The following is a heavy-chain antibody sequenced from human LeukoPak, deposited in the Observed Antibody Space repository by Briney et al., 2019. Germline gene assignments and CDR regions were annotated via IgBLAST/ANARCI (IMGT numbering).Heavy chain of an antibody. CDR1: GFTFDDYA. J-gene: IGHJ4*02. Sequence: SLRLYCAASGFTFDDYAMHWVRQAPGKGLEWVSGFSWNIGSIGYADSVRGRFTITRDNAKNSLYLQINSLRAEDTALYYCAKHIRYDSSGYFDYWGQRTLVTVSS. V-gene: IGHV3-9*01. D-gene: IGHD3-22*01. CDR2: FSWNIGSI. CDR3: AKHIRYDSSGYFDY.